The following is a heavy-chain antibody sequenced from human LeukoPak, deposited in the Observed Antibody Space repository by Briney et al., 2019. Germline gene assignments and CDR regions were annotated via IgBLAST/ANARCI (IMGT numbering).Heavy chain of an antibody. CDR3: ARASAYSISSGVNL. CDR2: INESGST. D-gene: IGHD6-6*01. CDR1: GGSFGGYY. J-gene: IGHJ5*02. V-gene: IGHV4-34*01. Sequence: SETLSLTCAVYGGSFGGYYWNLIRQPPGMGLEWIGEINESGSTNYNPSLKSRVTISVDTPKRQFSLKLSSVTAADTAVYYCARASAYSISSGVNLWGXGTLITVSS.